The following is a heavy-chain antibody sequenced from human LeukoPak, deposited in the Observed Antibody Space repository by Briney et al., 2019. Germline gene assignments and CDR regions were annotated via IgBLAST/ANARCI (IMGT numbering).Heavy chain of an antibody. CDR3: ARDDSSGYYNY. V-gene: IGHV3-48*04. Sequence: TGGSLRLSCAASGFTFSSYTMNWVRQAPGKGLEWISYISSSSSTIYYADSVRGRFTISRDNAKNSLYLQMNSLRAEDTAVYYCARDDSSGYYNYWGQGTLVTVSS. CDR1: GFTFSSYT. CDR2: ISSSSSTI. J-gene: IGHJ4*02. D-gene: IGHD3-22*01.